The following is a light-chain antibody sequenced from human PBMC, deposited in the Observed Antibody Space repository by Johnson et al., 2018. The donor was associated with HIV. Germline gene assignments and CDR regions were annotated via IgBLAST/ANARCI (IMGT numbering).Light chain of an antibody. CDR1: NSNIGNNY. CDR3: GTWDSRLSAEV. V-gene: IGLV1-51*02. J-gene: IGLJ1*01. Sequence: QSVLTQPPSVSAAPGQKVTISCSGSNSNIGNNYVSWYQQLPGAAPKLLIYENNKRPSGITDRFSGSKSGTSATLGITGLQTGDEADYYCGTWDSRLSAEVFGTGTKVTVL. CDR2: ENN.